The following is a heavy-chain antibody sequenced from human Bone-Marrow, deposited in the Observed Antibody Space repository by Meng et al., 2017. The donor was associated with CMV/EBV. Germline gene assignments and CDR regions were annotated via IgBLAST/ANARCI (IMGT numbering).Heavy chain of an antibody. CDR3: ARDGGYCSSTSCYDNDAFDI. J-gene: IGHJ3*02. V-gene: IGHV4-39*07. D-gene: IGHD2-2*01. CDR2: IYYSGST. Sequence: GSLRLSCAVYGGSISSSSYYWGWIRQPPGKGLEWIGSIYYSGSTYYNPSLKSRVTISVDTSKNQFSLKLSSVTAADTAVYYCARDGGYCSSTSCYDNDAFDIWGQGTMVTVSS. CDR1: GGSISSSSYY.